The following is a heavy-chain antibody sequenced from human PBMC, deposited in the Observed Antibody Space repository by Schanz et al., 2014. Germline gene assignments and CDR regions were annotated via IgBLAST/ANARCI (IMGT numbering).Heavy chain of an antibody. CDR1: GFTFSDYY. CDR3: ARGARQYSGSYSPSDY. V-gene: IGHV3-11*06. CDR2: ISGSDNYI. D-gene: IGHD1-26*01. J-gene: IGHJ4*02. Sequence: QVQLVESGGGLVKPGGSLRLSCAASGFTFSDYYMNWIRQAPGKGLEWVSYISGSDNYINYADSVKGRFTISRDNAKNSLFLLMSSLRAEDSAVYYCARGARQYSGSYSPSDYWGQGTLVTVSS.